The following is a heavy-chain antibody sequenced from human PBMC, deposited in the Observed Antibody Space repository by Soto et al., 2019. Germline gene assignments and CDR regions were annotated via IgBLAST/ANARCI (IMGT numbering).Heavy chain of an antibody. CDR3: AGGAFGGLVVAGLDY. Sequence: EVQLVESGGGLVKPGGSLRLSCAASGFTFSTYNMNWVRQAPGKWLEWVSFISSTSSYIFYADSVRGRFTISRDNAKNSLYLQMNSLRADDSAVYYCAGGAFGGLVVAGLDYWDQGTLVTVSS. D-gene: IGHD6-19*01. J-gene: IGHJ4*02. CDR1: GFTFSTYN. V-gene: IGHV3-21*01. CDR2: ISSTSSYI.